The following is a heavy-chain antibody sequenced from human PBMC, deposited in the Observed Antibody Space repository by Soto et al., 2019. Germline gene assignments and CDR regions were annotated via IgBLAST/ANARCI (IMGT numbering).Heavy chain of an antibody. CDR2: IYSGGST. Sequence: GGSLRLSCAASGFTVSSNYMSRVRQAPGKGLEWVSVIYSGGSTYYADSVKGRFTISRDNSKNTLYLQMNSLRAEDTAVYYCASDFGLYDFWSGYYSDGMDVWGQGTTVTVSS. CDR1: GFTVSSNY. D-gene: IGHD3-3*01. CDR3: ASDFGLYDFWSGYYSDGMDV. V-gene: IGHV3-53*01. J-gene: IGHJ6*02.